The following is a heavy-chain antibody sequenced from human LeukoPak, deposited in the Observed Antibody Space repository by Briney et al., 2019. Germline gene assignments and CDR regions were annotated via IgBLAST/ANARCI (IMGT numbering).Heavy chain of an antibody. CDR1: GDSISNTNYY. D-gene: IGHD6-19*01. CDR3: AKVLTPFSSIPVAGTLDY. V-gene: IGHV4-39*07. Sequence: SETLSLTCTVSGDSISNTNYYWGWIRQPPWKGLEWIGSIYYSGRTYYNPSLKSRVTISVDTSKNQFSLRLSSVTAADTAVYYCAKVLTPFSSIPVAGTLDYWGQGTLVTVSS. J-gene: IGHJ4*02. CDR2: IYYSGRT.